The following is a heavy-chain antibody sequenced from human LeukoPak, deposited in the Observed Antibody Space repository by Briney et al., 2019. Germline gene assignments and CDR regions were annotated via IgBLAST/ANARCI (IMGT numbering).Heavy chain of an antibody. CDR3: ARDSALLGYCSSTSCPPGY. CDR1: GFTFSSYS. J-gene: IGHJ4*02. V-gene: IGHV3-21*01. D-gene: IGHD2-2*01. CDR2: ISSSSSYI. Sequence: GGSLRLSCAASGFTFSSYSMNWVRQAPGKGLEWVSSISSSSSYIYYADSVKGRFTISRDNAKNSLYLQMNSLRAEDTAVYYCARDSALLGYCSSTSCPPGYWGQGTLVTVSS.